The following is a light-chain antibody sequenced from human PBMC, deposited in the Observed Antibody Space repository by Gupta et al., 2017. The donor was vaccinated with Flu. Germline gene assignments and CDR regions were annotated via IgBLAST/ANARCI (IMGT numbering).Light chain of an antibody. Sequence: VTLPCAASTGAVTSGSFPNWDQQKPGQPLTALIYTTSNTPPWTPARFSGSLPGDIAALTLSDGLHADEADYYCRRYYTVAVWVFGGGTSLTVL. J-gene: IGLJ3*02. V-gene: IGLV7-43*01. CDR3: RRYYTVAVWV. CDR1: TGAVTSGSF. CDR2: TTS.